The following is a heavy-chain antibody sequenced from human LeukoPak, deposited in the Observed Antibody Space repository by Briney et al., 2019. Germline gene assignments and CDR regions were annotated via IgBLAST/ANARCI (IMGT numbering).Heavy chain of an antibody. CDR3: ARAHVDTAMAPWGYYYYMDV. Sequence: SVKVSCKASGGTFSSYAISWVRQAPGQGLEWMGGIIPIFGTANYAQKLQGRVTITTDESTSTAYMELSSLRSEDTAVYYCARAHVDTAMAPWGYYYYMDVWGKGTTVTVSS. J-gene: IGHJ6*03. V-gene: IGHV1-69*05. D-gene: IGHD5-18*01. CDR1: GGTFSSYA. CDR2: IIPIFGTA.